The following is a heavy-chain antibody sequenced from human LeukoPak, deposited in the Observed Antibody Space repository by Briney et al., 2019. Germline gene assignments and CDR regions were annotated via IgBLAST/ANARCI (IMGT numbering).Heavy chain of an antibody. CDR3: ARSRINYYYYYMGV. Sequence: SETLCLTCSVSGGSISNYFWSWVRQAPGKGLEWIGNVYYSGSTKYNPSLNTRVTISVDTSKNQFSLKLNSVTAADTAIYYCARSRINYYYYYMGVWGKGTTVTVSS. CDR2: VYYSGST. V-gene: IGHV4-59*13. J-gene: IGHJ6*03. CDR1: GGSISNYF.